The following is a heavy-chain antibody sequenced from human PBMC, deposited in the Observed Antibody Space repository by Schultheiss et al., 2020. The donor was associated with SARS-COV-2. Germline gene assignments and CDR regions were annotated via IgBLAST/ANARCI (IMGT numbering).Heavy chain of an antibody. D-gene: IGHD2-15*01. V-gene: IGHV3-15*07. CDR2: IKSKTDGGTT. CDR1: GFTFCNAW. J-gene: IGHJ6*02. Sequence: GGSLRLSCAASGFTFCNAWMNWVRQAPGKGLEWVGRIKSKTDGGTTDYAAPVKGRFTISRDDSKNTLYLQMNSLKTEDTAVYYCTTGWVVAATRGYYYYGMDVWGQGTTVTVSS. CDR3: TTGWVVAATRGYYYYGMDV.